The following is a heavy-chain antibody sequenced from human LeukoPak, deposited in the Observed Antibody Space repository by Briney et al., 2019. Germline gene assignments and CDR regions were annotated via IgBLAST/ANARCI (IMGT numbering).Heavy chain of an antibody. CDR3: TKRGNWNEDEY. J-gene: IGHJ4*02. V-gene: IGHV3-23*01. CDR1: GFTFRSCV. Sequence: GGSLRLSCAASGFTFRSCVMGWVRQAPGKGLEWVSTISGSGGATYYADSVKGRFTISRDNSKNTLNLQMNSLRAEDTAVYYWTKRGNWNEDEYWGQGTLVTVSS. CDR2: ISGSGGAT. D-gene: IGHD1-1*01.